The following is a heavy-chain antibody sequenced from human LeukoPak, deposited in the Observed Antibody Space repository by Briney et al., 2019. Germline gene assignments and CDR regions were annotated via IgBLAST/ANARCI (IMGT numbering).Heavy chain of an antibody. J-gene: IGHJ6*04. CDR1: GFTFSSYA. V-gene: IGHV3-7*03. Sequence: GGSLRLSCAASGFTFSSYAMSWVRQAPGKGLEGVANIKKDGSGISYVESVKGRFIISRDNSRNSLYLQMNSLKVEDTAVYFCAGGNAMDVWGKGTAVTVYS. CDR2: IKKDGSGI. CDR3: AGGNAMDV.